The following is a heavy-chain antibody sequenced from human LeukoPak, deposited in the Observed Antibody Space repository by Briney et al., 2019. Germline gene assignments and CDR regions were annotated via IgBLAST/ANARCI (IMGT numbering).Heavy chain of an antibody. V-gene: IGHV1-69*02. D-gene: IGHD3-22*01. J-gene: IGHJ4*02. Sequence: SVKVSCKASGYTFTGYYMHWVRQAPGQGLEWMGRIIPILGIANYAQKFQGRVTITADKSTSTAYMELSSLRSEDTAVYYCRADYYDSSGYADYWGQGTLVTVSS. CDR2: IIPILGIA. CDR1: GYTFTGYY. CDR3: RADYYDSSGYADY.